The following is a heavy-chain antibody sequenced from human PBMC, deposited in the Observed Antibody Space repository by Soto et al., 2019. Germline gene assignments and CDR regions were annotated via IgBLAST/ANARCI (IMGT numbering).Heavy chain of an antibody. Sequence: QVQLVPSGTEVKKPGSSVKVSCKASGGTFRNYPINWVRQAPGQGLEWMGSIFPITDIPAYAQNFQARLTTSADKSTSTAYMELISLTSDYTAMYFCARGPLVILNYFESWGQGTLLTVSS. D-gene: IGHD3-16*02. CDR2: IFPITDIP. V-gene: IGHV1-69*02. CDR3: ARGPLVILNYFES. CDR1: GGTFRNYP. J-gene: IGHJ4*02.